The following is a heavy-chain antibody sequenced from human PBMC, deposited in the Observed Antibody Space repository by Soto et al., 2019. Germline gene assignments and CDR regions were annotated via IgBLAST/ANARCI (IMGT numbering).Heavy chain of an antibody. J-gene: IGHJ5*02. Sequence: SETLSLTCTVSGGSISSGDYYWGWIRRRPGKGLEWIGYIYYRGAVDYNPSLRDRITISQDTSERQFSLNLRLVTAADTAVYYCARLRIATNNYKSFDPWGQGALVTVSS. CDR2: IYYRGAV. V-gene: IGHV4-31*03. CDR3: ARLRIATNNYKSFDP. CDR1: GGSISSGDYY. D-gene: IGHD2-21*01.